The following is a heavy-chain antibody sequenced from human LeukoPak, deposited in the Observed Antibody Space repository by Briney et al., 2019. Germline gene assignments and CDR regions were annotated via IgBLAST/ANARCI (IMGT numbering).Heavy chain of an antibody. CDR3: ASDPHHASRMDV. J-gene: IGHJ6*02. Sequence: GGSLRLSRAAYGFTFPNFWMNWVRQAPGKGLEWVANIKQDGSEQYYVDSVKGRFTISRDNAKNSLYLQMNSLRAEDTAVYYCASDPHHASRMDVWGQGTTVTVSS. CDR1: GFTFPNFW. CDR2: IKQDGSEQ. D-gene: IGHD1-14*01. V-gene: IGHV3-7*01.